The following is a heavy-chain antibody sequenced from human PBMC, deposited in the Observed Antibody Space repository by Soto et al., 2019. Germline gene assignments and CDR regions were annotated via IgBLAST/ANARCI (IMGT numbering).Heavy chain of an antibody. CDR1: GYTLSGNY. Sequence: ASVKVSCKASGYTLSGNYIHWVRQAPGQGLEWMGWINPNSGDTNYAQKFQGRVTMTRDTSISTAYVELNRLRSDDTAVYYCARGGCLSARCSMGDNWFGPWGQGTLVTVSS. J-gene: IGHJ5*02. CDR3: ARGGCLSARCSMGDNWFGP. D-gene: IGHD2-2*01. V-gene: IGHV1-2*02. CDR2: INPNSGDT.